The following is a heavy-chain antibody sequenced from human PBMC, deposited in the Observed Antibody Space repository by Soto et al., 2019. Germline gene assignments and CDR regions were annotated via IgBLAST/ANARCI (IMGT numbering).Heavy chain of an antibody. Sequence: PSETLSLTCAASGGSISSSNWWSGVRQAPGKGLEWIGEIYHSESTNYNPSLKSRVTISVDKSNNQFSLKLSSVTAADTAVYYCARPRIRYYDSSGPNDAFDIWGQGTMVT. CDR3: ARPRIRYYDSSGPNDAFDI. J-gene: IGHJ3*02. CDR1: GGSISSSNW. V-gene: IGHV4-4*02. D-gene: IGHD3-22*01. CDR2: IYHSEST.